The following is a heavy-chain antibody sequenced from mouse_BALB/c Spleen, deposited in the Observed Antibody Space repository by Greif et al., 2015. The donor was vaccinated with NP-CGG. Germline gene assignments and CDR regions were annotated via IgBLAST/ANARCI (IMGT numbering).Heavy chain of an antibody. D-gene: IGHD1-1*01. J-gene: IGHJ1*01. CDR1: GFAFSSYD. Sequence: EVMLVESGGGLVKPGGSLKLSCAASGFAFSSYDMSWVRQTPEKRLEWVAYISSGGGSTYYPDTVKGRFTISRDNAKSTLYLQRSSLKSEDTARYYCARHGGLYYYGSSPDFDVWGAGTTVTVSS. CDR3: ARHGGLYYYGSSPDFDV. V-gene: IGHV5-12-1*01. CDR2: ISSGGGST.